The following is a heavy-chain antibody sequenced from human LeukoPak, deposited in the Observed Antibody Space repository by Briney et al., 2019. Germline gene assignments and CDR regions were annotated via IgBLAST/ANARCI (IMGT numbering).Heavy chain of an antibody. J-gene: IGHJ4*02. CDR2: ISCSGGST. CDR1: GFIFSSYA. V-gene: IGHV3-23*01. D-gene: IGHD3-22*01. CDR3: AEDHYYDGSGLLGIFDY. Sequence: GGSLRLSCAASGFIFSSYAMSWLRQARGKGLEWVSAISCSGGSTYYADSVKGRFTISRDNSKNTLYLQMHSLRAEDTAVYYCAEDHYYDGSGLLGIFDYWGQGTLVTVSS.